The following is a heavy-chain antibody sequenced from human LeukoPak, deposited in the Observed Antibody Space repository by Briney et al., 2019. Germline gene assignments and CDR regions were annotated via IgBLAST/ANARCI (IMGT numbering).Heavy chain of an antibody. V-gene: IGHV3-7*01. D-gene: IGHD2-2*01. J-gene: IGHJ3*02. CDR1: GFTFSSYW. Sequence: GGSLRLSCAASGFTFSSYWMSWVLQAPGKGLEWVANIRQDGSEKYYVDSVKGRFTISRDNAKNSLYLQMNSLRAEDTAVYYCARDRGYCSSTSCLPPDAFDIWGQGTMVTVSS. CDR3: ARDRGYCSSTSCLPPDAFDI. CDR2: IRQDGSEK.